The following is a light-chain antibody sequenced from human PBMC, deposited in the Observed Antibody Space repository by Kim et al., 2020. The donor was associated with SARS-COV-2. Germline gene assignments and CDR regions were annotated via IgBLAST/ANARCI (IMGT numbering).Light chain of an antibody. CDR3: SSYTSTSCRV. V-gene: IGLV2-14*03. Sequence: GQTSTVYSSGTSINVSGYAYVSWYQQQPGKAPKVMIYEVRHRASGVSSRFSGSKSGDTASLTISGLQAEDEADYYCSSYTSTSCRVFGAGTKVTVL. J-gene: IGLJ1*01. CDR2: EVR. CDR1: SINVSGYAY.